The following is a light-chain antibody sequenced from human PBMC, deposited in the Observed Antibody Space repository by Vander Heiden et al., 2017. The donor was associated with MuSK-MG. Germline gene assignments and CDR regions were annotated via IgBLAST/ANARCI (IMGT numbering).Light chain of an antibody. CDR3: QQYKSYSWT. CDR2: DAS. V-gene: IGKV1-5*01. J-gene: IGKJ1*01. Sequence: DIQMTQSPSTLSASVGDRVTITCRASQSISSWLAWYQQKPGKAPKLLIYDASSLESGVPSTFSGSPSGTEFTLTISSLQPDDFATYYCQQYKSYSWTFGQGTKVEIK. CDR1: QSISSW.